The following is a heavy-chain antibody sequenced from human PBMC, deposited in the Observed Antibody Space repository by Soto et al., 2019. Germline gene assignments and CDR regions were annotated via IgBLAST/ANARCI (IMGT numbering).Heavy chain of an antibody. Sequence: SETLSLTCTVSGGSISSYYLSWIRQPPGKGLEWIGYIYYSGSTNYNPSLKSRVTISVDTSKNQFSLKLSSVTAADTAVYYCARDSSSGWFDWFDPWGQGTLVTVYS. CDR3: ARDSSSGWFDWFDP. V-gene: IGHV4-59*01. CDR2: IYYSGST. D-gene: IGHD6-19*01. J-gene: IGHJ5*02. CDR1: GGSISSYY.